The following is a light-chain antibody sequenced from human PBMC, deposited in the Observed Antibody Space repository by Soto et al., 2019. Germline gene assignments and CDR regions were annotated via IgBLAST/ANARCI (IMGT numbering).Light chain of an antibody. CDR1: SSDVGSYNL. Sequence: QSALTQPASVSGSPGQSITISCTGTSSDVGSYNLVSWYQQHPGKAPKLMIYEGSKRPSGVSNRFSGSKSGNTASLTISVLQAEDEADYYCCSYAGSSTSYVFGTGTKLTVL. J-gene: IGLJ1*01. CDR2: EGS. V-gene: IGLV2-23*01. CDR3: CSYAGSSTSYV.